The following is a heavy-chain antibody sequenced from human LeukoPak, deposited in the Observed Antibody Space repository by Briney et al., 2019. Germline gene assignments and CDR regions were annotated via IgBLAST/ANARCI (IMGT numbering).Heavy chain of an antibody. CDR2: IWYDGSNK. J-gene: IGHJ4*02. V-gene: IGHV3-33*06. D-gene: IGHD5-18*01. CDR1: GFTFSSYG. Sequence: GGSLRLSCAASGFTFSSYGMHWVRQAPGKGLESVAVIWYDGSNKYYADSVKGRFTISRDNSKNTLYLQMNSLRAEDTAVYYCAKDRPFGSYGSNGYYFDYWGQGTLVTVSS. CDR3: AKDRPFGSYGSNGYYFDY.